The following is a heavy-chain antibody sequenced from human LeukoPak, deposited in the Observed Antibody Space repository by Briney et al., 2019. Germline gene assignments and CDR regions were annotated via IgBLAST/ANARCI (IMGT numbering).Heavy chain of an antibody. CDR3: ARGHYYDSSCQSFDP. D-gene: IGHD3-22*01. Sequence: ASVKVSCKASGYTFTSYGISWVRQAPGQGLEWMGWISAYNGNTNYAQKLQGRVTMTTDTSTSTAYMELRSLRSDDTAVYYCARGHYYDSSCQSFDPWGQGTLVTVSS. V-gene: IGHV1-18*01. J-gene: IGHJ5*02. CDR2: ISAYNGNT. CDR1: GYTFTSYG.